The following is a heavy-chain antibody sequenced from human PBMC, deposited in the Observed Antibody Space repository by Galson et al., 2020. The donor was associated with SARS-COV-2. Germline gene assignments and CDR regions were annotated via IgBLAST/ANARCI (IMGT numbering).Heavy chain of an antibody. CDR3: AKDAAGSTAAWDWFDP. CDR2: ISGSGSFT. J-gene: IGHJ5*02. V-gene: IGHV3-23*01. D-gene: IGHD4-17*01. CDR1: GFTFSNYA. Sequence: GESLKISCAASGFTFSNYAMTWVRQAPGKGLEWVSAISGSGSFTYYTDSVKGRFTISRDNSNNTLYLQMTSLRAEDTAVYYCAKDAAGSTAAWDWFDPWGQGTLVTVSS.